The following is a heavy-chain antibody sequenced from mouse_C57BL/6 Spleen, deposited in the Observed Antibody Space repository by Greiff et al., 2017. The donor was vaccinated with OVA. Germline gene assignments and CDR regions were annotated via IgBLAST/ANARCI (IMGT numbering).Heavy chain of an antibody. D-gene: IGHD1-1*01. J-gene: IGHJ2*01. Sequence: VKLVESGPELVKPGASVKLSCKASGYTFTSYDINWVKQRPGQGLEWIGWIYPRDGSTKYNEKFKGKATLTVDTSSSTAYMELHSLTSEDSAVYFCARKTTVVDDWGQGTTLTVSS. CDR2: IYPRDGST. CDR3: ARKTTVVDD. CDR1: GYTFTSYD. V-gene: IGHV1-85*01.